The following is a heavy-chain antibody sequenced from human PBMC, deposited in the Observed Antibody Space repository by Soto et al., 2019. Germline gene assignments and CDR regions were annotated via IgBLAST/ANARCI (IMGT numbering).Heavy chain of an antibody. CDR3: AGRPDGLDI. Sequence: EVQLVESGGGLVQPGGSLRLSCAASGFTFSSYWMSWARQAPGKGLKWVATIKKDGSEKYYVDSVKGRFTISRDNAKNSLYLQMNSLRAEDTAVYYCAGRPDGLDIWGQGTMVTVS. CDR2: IKKDGSEK. CDR1: GFTFSSYW. V-gene: IGHV3-7*05. D-gene: IGHD1-1*01. J-gene: IGHJ3*02.